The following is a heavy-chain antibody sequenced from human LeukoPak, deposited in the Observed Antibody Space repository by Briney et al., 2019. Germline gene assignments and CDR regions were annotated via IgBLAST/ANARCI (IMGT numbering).Heavy chain of an antibody. CDR2: INHSGAT. CDR3: ARGSPKHDS. V-gene: IGHV4-34*01. Sequence: PSETLSLTCTVSGGSISTYYWNWIRQPPGKGLEWIGEINHSGATKYNPSLKSRLTISVDPSKNQFSLKLKSVTAADTAVYYCARGSPKHDSWGQGTLVTVSS. J-gene: IGHJ5*01. CDR1: GGSISTYY.